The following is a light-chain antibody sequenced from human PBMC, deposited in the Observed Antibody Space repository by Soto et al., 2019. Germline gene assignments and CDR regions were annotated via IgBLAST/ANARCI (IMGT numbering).Light chain of an antibody. Sequence: QSALTQPASVSGSPGQSITISCTGTSSDVGGYNYVSWYQQHPGKAPKLMIYEVSNRPSGVSNRFSGSKSGNTASLTISGLQAEDEADYYFSSYTSISTPLVVLCGGTQGTVL. CDR1: SSDVGGYNY. CDR3: SSYTSISTPLVV. V-gene: IGLV2-14*01. CDR2: EVS. J-gene: IGLJ2*01.